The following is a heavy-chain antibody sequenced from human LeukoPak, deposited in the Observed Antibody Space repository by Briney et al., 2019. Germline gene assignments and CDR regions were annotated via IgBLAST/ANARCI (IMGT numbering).Heavy chain of an antibody. J-gene: IGHJ4*02. V-gene: IGHV4-39*01. D-gene: IGHD3-9*01. CDR2: ISYRGDT. Sequence: SETLSLTCSVSGGSITSITYYWAWIRQPPGKGLEWVATISYRGDTYYTPSLKSRVTLSVDASTNQFSLKLASVTAADTAVYYCASSDVLTDGVGFLFDYWGRGTLVTVSS. CDR1: GGSITSITYY. CDR3: ASSDVLTDGVGFLFDY.